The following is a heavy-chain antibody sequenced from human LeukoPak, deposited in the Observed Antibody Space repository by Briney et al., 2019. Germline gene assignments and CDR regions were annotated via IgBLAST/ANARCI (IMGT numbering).Heavy chain of an antibody. CDR3: AKDPVASPGTGYFYGMDV. V-gene: IGHV3-23*01. D-gene: IGHD6-13*01. J-gene: IGHJ6*02. CDR1: GFTFRDYA. Sequence: GGSLRLSCAASGFTFRDYAMSWVRQAPGKGLEWVSVISGTGLTTHYADSVKGRFTISRDNSKSTLYLQMNSLRADDTSVYYCAKDPVASPGTGYFYGMDVWGQGTALTVSS. CDR2: ISGTGLTT.